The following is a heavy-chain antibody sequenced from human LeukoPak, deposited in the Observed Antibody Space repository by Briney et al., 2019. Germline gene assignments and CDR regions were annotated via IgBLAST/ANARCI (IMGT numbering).Heavy chain of an antibody. CDR1: EPTSNNYA. CDR2: ISGSGDTT. Sequence: SGGSLRLSCAASEPTSNNYAMTWVRQAPGKGLEWVSTISGSGDTTYYADSVTGRFTISRDNSKSTVFLQMNSLRADDTAVYYCARALRAAHRPVYTYYYMDVWGKGTPVTVSS. J-gene: IGHJ6*03. CDR3: ARALRAAHRPVYTYYYMDV. V-gene: IGHV3-23*01. D-gene: IGHD5/OR15-5a*01.